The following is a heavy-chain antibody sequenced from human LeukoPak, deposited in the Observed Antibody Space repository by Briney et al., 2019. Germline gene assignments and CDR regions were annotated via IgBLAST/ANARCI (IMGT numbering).Heavy chain of an antibody. CDR2: IFYTGNA. V-gene: IGHV4-59*08. D-gene: IGHD5-24*01. J-gene: IGHJ4*02. CDR3: ARTRDKNFDY. CDR1: GGSISGYH. Sequence: SETLSLTCSVSGGSISGYHWNWIRQSPGKGLQWIANIFYTGNADYNPSLKSRVTISVDTSKNQFSLKLSSVTAADTAVYYCARTRDKNFDYWGQGTLVTVSS.